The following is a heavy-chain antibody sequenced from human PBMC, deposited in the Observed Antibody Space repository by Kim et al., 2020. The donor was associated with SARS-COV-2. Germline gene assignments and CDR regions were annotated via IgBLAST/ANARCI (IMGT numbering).Heavy chain of an antibody. V-gene: IGHV3-72*01. CDR2: SRDNAKSYTT. CDR3: ARGGVYSASYYIHY. Sequence: GGSLRLSCAASGFIFSDHYMDWVRQAPGKGLEWVARSRDNAKSYTTEYAASVKGRFIISRDDSKNSLYLQMNSLRTEDTAVYYCARGGVYSASYYIHYWGQGTLVIVSP. J-gene: IGHJ4*02. CDR1: GFIFSDHY. D-gene: IGHD1-26*01.